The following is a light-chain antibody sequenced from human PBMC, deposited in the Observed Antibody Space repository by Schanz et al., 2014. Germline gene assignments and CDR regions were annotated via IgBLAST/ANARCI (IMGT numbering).Light chain of an antibody. CDR3: QQYNNWQRT. V-gene: IGKV3-15*01. Sequence: EIVMTQSPDTLSVSPGERATLSCRASQSVSSNLAWYQQKPGQAPRLLIYGASTRATGIPARFSGSGSGTEFTLTISSLQSEDFAVYYCQQYNNWQRTFGQGTKVEIK. CDR2: GAS. J-gene: IGKJ1*01. CDR1: QSVSSN.